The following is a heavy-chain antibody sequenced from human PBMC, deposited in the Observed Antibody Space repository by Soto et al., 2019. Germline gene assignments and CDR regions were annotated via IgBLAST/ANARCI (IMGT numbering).Heavy chain of an antibody. CDR3: TRGVFGVAATYYYYYGMDV. CDR2: IYYSGST. J-gene: IGHJ6*02. D-gene: IGHD3-3*01. Sequence: QVQLQESGPGLVKPSQTLSLTCTVSGGSISSGDYYWSWIRQPPGKGLEWIGYIYYSGSTYYNPSLKSRVTISVDTSKNQCSLKLSAVTAADTAGYYCTRGVFGVAATYYYYYGMDVWGQGTTVTVSS. V-gene: IGHV4-30-4*01. CDR1: GGSISSGDYY.